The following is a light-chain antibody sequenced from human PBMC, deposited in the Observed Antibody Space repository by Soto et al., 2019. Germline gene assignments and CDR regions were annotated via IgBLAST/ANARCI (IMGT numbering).Light chain of an antibody. V-gene: IGKV1-5*01. CDR3: QQYNTYSPWT. CDR2: DAS. J-gene: IGKJ1*01. CDR1: QSISNW. Sequence: DIQMTQSPSTLSASVGDRVTITCRASQSISNWLAWYQQKPGNAPKLLISDASNLVSGVPSRFSGSGSGTEFTLTISSLQPDDSATYYCQQYNTYSPWTFGQGTKVDIK.